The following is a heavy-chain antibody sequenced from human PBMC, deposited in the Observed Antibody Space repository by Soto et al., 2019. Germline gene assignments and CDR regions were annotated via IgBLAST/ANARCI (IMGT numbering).Heavy chain of an antibody. CDR1: GDSINNYY. CDR3: ARSGDYSNYYYYSMDV. CDR2: IYYSGST. Sequence: PSETLSLTCTVSGDSINNYYWSWVRRPPGKGLEWLGYIYYSGSTKYNPSLKSRVTISVDTSKNQFSLKLSSVTAADTAVYFCARSGDYSNYYYYSMDVWGSGTTVTVSS. D-gene: IGHD4-4*01. V-gene: IGHV4-59*08. J-gene: IGHJ6*03.